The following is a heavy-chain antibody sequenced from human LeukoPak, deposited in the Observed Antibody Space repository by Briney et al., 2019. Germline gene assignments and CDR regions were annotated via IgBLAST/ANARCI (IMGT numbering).Heavy chain of an antibody. CDR1: GGSISSSSYY. CDR2: IYYSGST. D-gene: IGHD1-26*01. Sequence: PSETLSLTCTVSGGSISSSSYYWGWIRQPPGKGLEWIGSIYYSGSTYYNPSLKSRVTISVDTSKNQFSLKLSSVTAADTAVYYCANDSGSYGGGFDYWGQGTLVTVSS. J-gene: IGHJ4*02. V-gene: IGHV4-39*01. CDR3: ANDSGSYGGGFDY.